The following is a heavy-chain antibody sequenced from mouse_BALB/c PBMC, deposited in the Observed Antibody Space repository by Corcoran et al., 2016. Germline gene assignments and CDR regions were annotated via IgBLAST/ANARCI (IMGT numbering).Heavy chain of an antibody. V-gene: IGHV1-82*01. CDR2: IYPGDGDT. CDR1: GYAFSSSW. Sequence: QVQLQQSGPELVKPGASVTISCKASGYAFSSSWMNWVKQRPGQGLEWIGRIYPGDGDTNYNGKFKGKATLTADKSSSTAYMQLSSLTSVDSAVYFCAKYGNVDFDVWGAGTTVTVSS. CDR3: AKYGNVDFDV. D-gene: IGHD2-10*02. J-gene: IGHJ1*01.